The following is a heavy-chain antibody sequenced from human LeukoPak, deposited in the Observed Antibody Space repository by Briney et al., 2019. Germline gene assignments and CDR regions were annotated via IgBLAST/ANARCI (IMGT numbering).Heavy chain of an antibody. J-gene: IGHJ3*02. Sequence: GASVNVSCTASGYTFTGYYIHWVRQAPGQGLDWMGRINPNNGGTNYAQKFQGRVTMTRDMSMSTAYMELSRLRSDDTAVYYCAGEDNSSGYRPFDIWGQGTMVTVPS. CDR1: GYTFTGYY. D-gene: IGHD3-22*01. V-gene: IGHV1-2*06. CDR3: AGEDNSSGYRPFDI. CDR2: INPNNGGT.